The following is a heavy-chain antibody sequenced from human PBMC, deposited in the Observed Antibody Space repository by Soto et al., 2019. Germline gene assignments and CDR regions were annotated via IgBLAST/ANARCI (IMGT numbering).Heavy chain of an antibody. V-gene: IGHV4-31*03. CDR2: IYYSGST. CDR3: ARAGIFPYGMDV. CDR1: GGSISSGGYY. Sequence: PSETLSLTCTVSGGSISSGGYYWSWIRQHPGKGLEWIGYIYYSGSTYYNPSLKSRVTISVDTSKNQFSLKLSSVTAADTAVYYCARAGIFPYGMDVWGQGTTVTVSS. J-gene: IGHJ6*02. D-gene: IGHD3-3*01.